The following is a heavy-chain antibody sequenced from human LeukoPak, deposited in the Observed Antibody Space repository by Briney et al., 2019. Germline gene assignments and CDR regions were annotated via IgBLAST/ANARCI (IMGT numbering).Heavy chain of an antibody. CDR3: ARAPFYHILTGYFFDY. J-gene: IGHJ4*02. V-gene: IGHV3-7*01. Sequence: PGGSLRLSCAASGFTFSSYWMSWVRQAPGKGLEWMANIKQDGSEKYYVDSVKGRFTISRDNAKNSLYLQMNSLRAEDTAVYYCARAPFYHILTGYFFDYWGQGTLVTVYS. D-gene: IGHD3-9*01. CDR1: GFTFSSYW. CDR2: IKQDGSEK.